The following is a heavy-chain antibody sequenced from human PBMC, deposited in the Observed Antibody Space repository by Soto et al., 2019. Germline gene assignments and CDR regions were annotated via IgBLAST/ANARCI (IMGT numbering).Heavy chain of an antibody. CDR1: GGSISSYY. V-gene: IGHV4-59*08. J-gene: IGHJ4*02. CDR2: IYYSGST. D-gene: IGHD5-12*01. CDR3: ARVVVATLDPFDY. Sequence: SETLSLTCTVSGGSISSYYWGWIRQPPGKGLEWIGYIYYSGSTNYNPSLKSRVTISVDTSKNQFSLKLSSVTAADTAVYYCARVVVATLDPFDYWGQGTLVTVS.